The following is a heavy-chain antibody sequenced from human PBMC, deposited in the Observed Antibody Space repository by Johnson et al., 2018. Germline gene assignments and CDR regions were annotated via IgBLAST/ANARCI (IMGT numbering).Heavy chain of an antibody. CDR2: VNPISGNA. CDR1: GYVFSTHD. J-gene: IGHJ6*02. Sequence: SAPDSCKASGYVFSTHDINWVRQAAGQGLEWMGWVNPISGNADFAQKSQGRLPKTRDNSISTAYMELNSLTSEDTAVYYCTRISKKDETVKGYYYAPDVWGQGTTVTVSS. CDR3: TRISKKDETVKGYYYAPDV. V-gene: IGHV1-8*02. D-gene: IGHD1-14*01.